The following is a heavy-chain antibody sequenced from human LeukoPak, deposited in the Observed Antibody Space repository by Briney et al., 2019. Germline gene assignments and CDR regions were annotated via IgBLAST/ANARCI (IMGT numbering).Heavy chain of an antibody. CDR2: ISGSGGST. D-gene: IGHD6-19*01. Sequence: GGSLRLSCAASGFTFSSYSMNWVRQAPGKGLEWVSAISGSGGSTYYADSVKGRFTISRDNSKNTLYLQMNSLRAEDTAVYYCAKDQSPIAVAGTGWFDPWGQGTLVTVSS. V-gene: IGHV3-23*01. CDR3: AKDQSPIAVAGTGWFDP. CDR1: GFTFSSYS. J-gene: IGHJ5*02.